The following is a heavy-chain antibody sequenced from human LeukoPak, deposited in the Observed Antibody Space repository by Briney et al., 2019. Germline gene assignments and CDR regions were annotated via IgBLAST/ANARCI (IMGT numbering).Heavy chain of an antibody. Sequence: PSETLSLTCAVYGGSFSGYYWSWIRQPPGKGLEWIGEINHSGSTNYNPSLKSRVTISVDTSKNQFSLKLSSVTAADTAVYYCARRRDGYNYGPGRRPFDYWGQGTLVTVSS. D-gene: IGHD5-24*01. CDR3: ARRRDGYNYGPGRRPFDY. CDR2: INHSGST. V-gene: IGHV4-34*01. CDR1: GGSFSGYY. J-gene: IGHJ4*02.